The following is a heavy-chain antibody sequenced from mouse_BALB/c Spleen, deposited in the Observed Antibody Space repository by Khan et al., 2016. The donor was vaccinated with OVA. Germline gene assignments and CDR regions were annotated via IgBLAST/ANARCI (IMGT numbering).Heavy chain of an antibody. CDR1: GYTFTNYW. Sequence: VQLQQSGAELAKPGASVKMSCKASGYTFTNYWMHWVKQRPGQGLEWIGYINPSTGYSEYNQKFTDKATLTADKSSSTAYIQLSSLTSEDSAVYYCANHGSSSAWLTYWGQGTLVTVSA. CDR2: INPSTGYS. V-gene: IGHV1-7*01. CDR3: ANHGSSSAWLTY. D-gene: IGHD1-1*01. J-gene: IGHJ3*01.